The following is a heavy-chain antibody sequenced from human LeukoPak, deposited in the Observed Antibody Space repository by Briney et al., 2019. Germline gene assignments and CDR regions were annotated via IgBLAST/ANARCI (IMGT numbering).Heavy chain of an antibody. CDR2: IYTSGST. CDR3: ARGQGNYHILTGYYY. Sequence: KPSQTLSLTCTVSGGSISSGTYYWSWIRQPAGKGLEWIGRIYTSGSTNYNPSLKSRVTISVDTSKNQFSLKLSSVTAADTAVYYCARGQGNYHILTGYYYWGQGTLVTVSS. V-gene: IGHV4-61*02. J-gene: IGHJ4*02. CDR1: GGSISSGTYY. D-gene: IGHD3-9*01.